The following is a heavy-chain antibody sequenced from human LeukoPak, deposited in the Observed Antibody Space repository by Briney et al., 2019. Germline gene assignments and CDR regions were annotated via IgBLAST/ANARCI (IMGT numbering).Heavy chain of an antibody. V-gene: IGHV3-48*04. J-gene: IGHJ5*02. CDR1: GFTFSDYG. CDR2: VSGKSRAI. D-gene: IGHD3-10*01. Sequence: GGSLRLSCAASGFTFSDYGMNWVRQAPGKGLEWLSFVSGKSRAIYYADSVKGRFTISRDNAKESVYLQMSSLRAEDTAVYYCAKDRGGVWFGELPSWGQRTLVTVSS. CDR3: AKDRGGVWFGELPS.